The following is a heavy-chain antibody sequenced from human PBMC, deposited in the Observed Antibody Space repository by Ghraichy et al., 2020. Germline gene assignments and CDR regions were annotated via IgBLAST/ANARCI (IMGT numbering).Heavy chain of an antibody. V-gene: IGHV3-30*04. J-gene: IGHJ4*02. CDR1: GFTFRSYD. CDR2: ISYDGFNK. D-gene: IGHD2-8*01. CDR3: ARRNVLDY. Sequence: AGSLRLSCAVSGFTFRSYDMHWVRQAPGRGLEWVAVISYDGFNKYYADAVKGRFTISRDTSKNTLYLQMSNVRAEDTAIYYCARRNVLDYWGQGTLVTVSS.